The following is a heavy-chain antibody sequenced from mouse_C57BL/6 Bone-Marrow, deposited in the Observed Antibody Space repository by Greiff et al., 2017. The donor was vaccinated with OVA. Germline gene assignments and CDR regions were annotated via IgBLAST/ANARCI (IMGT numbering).Heavy chain of an antibody. CDR2: IYPRSGNT. Sequence: VQLQQSGAELARPGASVKLSCKASGYTFTSYGISWVKQRTGQGLEWIGEIYPRSGNTYYNEKFKGKGKRTAEKGRRKEKMEVRTLTSEDTAVFMCARRVYYGSSPYYVDDGGQGTTLTVSS. CDR1: GYTFTSYG. D-gene: IGHD1-1*01. CDR3: ARRVYYGSSPYYVDD. J-gene: IGHJ2*01. V-gene: IGHV1-81*01.